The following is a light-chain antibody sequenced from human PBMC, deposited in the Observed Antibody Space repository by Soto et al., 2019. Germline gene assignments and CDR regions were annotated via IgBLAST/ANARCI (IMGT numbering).Light chain of an antibody. CDR3: SSYVGTNSYV. CDR1: SSDVGGYNY. J-gene: IGLJ1*01. CDR2: EVY. Sequence: QSALTQPPSASGSPGQSVTISCNGTSSDVGGYNYVSWYQQYPGKAPKLIIYEVYKRPSGVPDRFSGSKSGNTAALTVSGLQAEDEADYYCSSYVGTNSYVFGTGTKVTVL. V-gene: IGLV2-8*01.